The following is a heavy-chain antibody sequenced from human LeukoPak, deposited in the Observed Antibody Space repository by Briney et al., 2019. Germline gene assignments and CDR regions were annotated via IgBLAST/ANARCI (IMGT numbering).Heavy chain of an antibody. J-gene: IGHJ4*02. V-gene: IGHV4-59*08. CDR2: IHHSGTT. Sequence: SETLSLTCNVSGDSIRNYYWNWIRQPPGKGLEWIGYIHHSGTTNCNPSLKSRVTISVDTSKNQFSLKLNSVTAADTAVYYCARGGSGYLAFYFDYWGQGTRVTVCS. CDR1: GDSIRNYY. CDR3: ARGGSGYLAFYFDY. D-gene: IGHD3-22*01.